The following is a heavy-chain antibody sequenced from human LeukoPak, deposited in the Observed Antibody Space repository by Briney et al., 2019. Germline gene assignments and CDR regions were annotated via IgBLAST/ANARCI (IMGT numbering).Heavy chain of an antibody. CDR1: GFTFSSYA. J-gene: IGHJ4*02. D-gene: IGHD3-16*02. CDR3: ARDMITFGGVIVTRGL. CDR2: ILYDGSDK. V-gene: IGHV3-30-3*01. Sequence: PGGSLRLSCAASGFTFSSYAMNWVRQAPGKGLEWVAVILYDGSDKYYADSVKGRFTISRDNAENSLYLQMNNLRAEDTAVYYCARDMITFGGVIVTRGLWGQGTLVTVSS.